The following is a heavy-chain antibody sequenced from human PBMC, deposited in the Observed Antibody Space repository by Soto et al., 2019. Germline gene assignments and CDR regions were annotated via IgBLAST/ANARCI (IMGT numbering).Heavy chain of an antibody. CDR3: ARGDDSSGYYYGYYDY. CDR2: IYYSGST. V-gene: IGHV4-59*01. Sequence: SETLSLACTVSCGSISGYYWSWIRQPAGRGRGLIGYIYYSGSTNYNPSLKSRVTISVDTSKNQFSLKLSSVTAADTAVYYCARGDDSSGYYYGYYDYWGEGTLVPVSS. J-gene: IGHJ4*02. D-gene: IGHD3-22*01. CDR1: CGSISGYY.